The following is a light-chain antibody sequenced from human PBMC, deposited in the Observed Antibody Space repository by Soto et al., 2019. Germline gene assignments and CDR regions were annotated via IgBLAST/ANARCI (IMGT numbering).Light chain of an antibody. J-gene: IGLJ2*01. CDR1: SSDVGGYNY. CDR2: EVS. V-gene: IGLV2-14*01. Sequence: QSALTQPASVSGSPGQSITISGSGTSSDVGGYNYVSWYQQHPGKAPKLMMYEVSNRPSGVSDRFSGSKSGNTASLTISGLQAEDEADYFCSSYTSSTTLIFGGGTKLTVL. CDR3: SSYTSSTTLI.